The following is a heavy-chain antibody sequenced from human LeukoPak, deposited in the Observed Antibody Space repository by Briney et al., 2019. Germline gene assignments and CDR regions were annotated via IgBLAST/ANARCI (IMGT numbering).Heavy chain of an antibody. Sequence: RPGGSLRLSRAASGFTFSSSSMNWVRQAPGKGLEWVSYISRSSSTIYYADSAKGRFTISRDNAMHSLYLQMNSLRDEDTAVYFCARASDSSGYYITYWGQGTLVTVSS. CDR3: ARASDSSGYYITY. CDR2: ISRSSSTI. D-gene: IGHD3-22*01. V-gene: IGHV3-48*02. J-gene: IGHJ4*02. CDR1: GFTFSSSS.